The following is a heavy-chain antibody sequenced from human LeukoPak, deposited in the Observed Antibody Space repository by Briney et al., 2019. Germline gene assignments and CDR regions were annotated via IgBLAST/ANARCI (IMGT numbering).Heavy chain of an antibody. V-gene: IGHV1-2*02. CDR2: INPNSGGT. CDR3: ATVRGGYCTNGVCPSVYYFDY. J-gene: IGHJ4*02. D-gene: IGHD2-8*01. Sequence: ASVKVSCKASGYTFTGYYMHWVRQAPGQGLEWMGWINPNSGGTNYAQKFQGRVTMTRDTSISTAYMELSRLRSDDTAVYYCATVRGGYCTNGVCPSVYYFDYWGQGTLVTVSS. CDR1: GYTFTGYY.